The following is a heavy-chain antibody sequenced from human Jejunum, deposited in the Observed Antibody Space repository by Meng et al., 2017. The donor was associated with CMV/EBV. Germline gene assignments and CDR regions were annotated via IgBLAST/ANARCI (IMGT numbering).Heavy chain of an antibody. J-gene: IGHJ4*01. D-gene: IGHD1-26*01. CDR3: AKGKWELLSFDS. V-gene: IGHV3-30*02. CDR2: IQYTGNNK. CDR1: GCTFSHFG. Sequence: ASGCTFSHFGMHWVRQAPGKGLEWVAFIQYTGNNKHYVESVKGRFTVSRDSSKNTLYLQMNSLRPEDTAVYYCAKGKWELLSFDSWGHGTLVTVSS.